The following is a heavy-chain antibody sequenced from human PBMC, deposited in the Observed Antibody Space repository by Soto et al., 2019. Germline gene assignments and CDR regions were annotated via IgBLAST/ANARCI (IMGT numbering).Heavy chain of an antibody. CDR1: GFTFSSYG. J-gene: IGHJ6*02. Sequence: QVQLVESGGGVVQPGRSLRLSCAASGFTFSSYGIHWVRQAPGKGLEWVAVIWYDGSNKYYADSVKGRFTISRDNSKNTLYLQLNSRGVEDTAVYYCARDRIAAAGFYFYGMDVWGQGTTVTVSS. CDR2: IWYDGSNK. V-gene: IGHV3-33*01. CDR3: ARDRIAAAGFYFYGMDV. D-gene: IGHD6-13*01.